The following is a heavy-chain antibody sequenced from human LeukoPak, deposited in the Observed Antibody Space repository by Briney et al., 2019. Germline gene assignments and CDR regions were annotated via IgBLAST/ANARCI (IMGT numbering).Heavy chain of an antibody. CDR3: AGGEDIVVVPAATTYYYYGMDV. V-gene: IGHV3-33*01. Sequence: GRSLRLSCAASGFTFSSYGMHWVRQAPGKGLEWVAVIWYDGSNKYYADSVKGRFTISRDNSKNTLYLQMNRLRAEDTAVYYCAGGEDIVVVPAATTYYYYGMDVWGKGTTVTVSS. CDR2: IWYDGSNK. CDR1: GFTFSSYG. D-gene: IGHD2-2*01. J-gene: IGHJ6*04.